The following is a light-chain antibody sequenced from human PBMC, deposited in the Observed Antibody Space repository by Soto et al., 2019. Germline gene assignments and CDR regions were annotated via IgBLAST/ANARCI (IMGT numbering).Light chain of an antibody. J-gene: IGLJ2*01. CDR2: GNN. CDR3: QSHDSSLSSSGV. CDR1: SSNIGAGHD. V-gene: IGLV1-40*01. Sequence: QAVVTQPPSVSGAPGQRVTISCTGSSSNIGAGHDVHWYQQLPGTAPKLLIYGNNNRPSGVPDRFSGSKSGTSASLAITGLQAEDEADYYCQSHDSSLSSSGVFGGGTKLTVL.